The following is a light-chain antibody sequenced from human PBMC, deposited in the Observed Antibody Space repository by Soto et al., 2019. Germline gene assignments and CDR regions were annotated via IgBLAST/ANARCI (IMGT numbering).Light chain of an antibody. CDR3: QQYSDWPLT. V-gene: IGKV3-15*01. J-gene: IGKJ3*01. Sequence: EIVMTQSPATLSVSPGERATLSCTASQSVRSNYLAWYQQKPGQAPRLLIYDASTRATGIPARFSGSGSGTEFTLTITRLQSEDLAVYFCQQYSDWPLTFGPGTKVDI. CDR1: QSVRSN. CDR2: DAS.